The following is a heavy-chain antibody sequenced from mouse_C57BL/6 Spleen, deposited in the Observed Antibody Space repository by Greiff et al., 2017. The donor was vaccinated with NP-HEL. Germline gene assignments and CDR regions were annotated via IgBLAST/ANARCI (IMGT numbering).Heavy chain of an antibody. CDR2: INYDGSST. Sequence: EVMLVESEGGLVQPGSSMKLSCTASGFTFSDYYMAWVRQVPEKGLEWVANINYDGSSTYYLDSLKSRFIISRDNAKNILYLQMSSLKSEDTATYYCARAYDYYYFDYWGQGTTLTVSS. D-gene: IGHD2-4*01. J-gene: IGHJ2*01. CDR1: GFTFSDYY. V-gene: IGHV5-16*01. CDR3: ARAYDYYYFDY.